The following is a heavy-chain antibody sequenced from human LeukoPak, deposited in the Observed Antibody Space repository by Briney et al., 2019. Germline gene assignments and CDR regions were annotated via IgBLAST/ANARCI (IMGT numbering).Heavy chain of an antibody. V-gene: IGHV1-69*13. J-gene: IGHJ4*02. D-gene: IGHD3-10*01. CDR2: IIPIFGTA. CDR1: GGTFSSYA. CDR3: ARDWGIYGGGSGNERFDY. Sequence: SVKVSCKASGGTFSSYAISWVRQAPGQGLEWMGGIIPIFGTANYAQKFQGRVTITADESTSTAYMELSSLRSEDTAVYYCARDWGIYGGGSGNERFDYWGQGTLVTVSS.